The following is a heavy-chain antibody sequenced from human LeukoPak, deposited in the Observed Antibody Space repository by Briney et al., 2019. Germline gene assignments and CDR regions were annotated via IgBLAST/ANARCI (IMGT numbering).Heavy chain of an antibody. CDR2: ISGSRDFI. J-gene: IGHJ4*02. V-gene: IGHV3-21*06. CDR1: GFTFNVYA. Sequence: PGGSLRLSCAASGFTFNVYAMHWVRQVPGKGPEWISSISGSRDFIYYADSVKGRFTISRDNAKNSLYLDMNSLRVEDTAVHFCVRALVGAAFDTWGQGALVTVSS. CDR3: VRALVGAAFDT. D-gene: IGHD1-26*01.